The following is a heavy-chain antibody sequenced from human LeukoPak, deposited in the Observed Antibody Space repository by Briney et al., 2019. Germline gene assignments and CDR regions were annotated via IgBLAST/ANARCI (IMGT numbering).Heavy chain of an antibody. D-gene: IGHD2-2*02. V-gene: IGHV4-30-4*01. J-gene: IGHJ6*02. CDR1: GGSISSGDYY. Sequence: PSETLSLTCTVSGGSISSGDYYWSWIRQPPGKGLEWIGYIYYSGSTYYNPSLKSRVTISVDTSKNQFSLKLSSVTAADTAVYYCARDRLGYCSSTSCYRHGMDVWGQGTTVTVSS. CDR2: IYYSGST. CDR3: ARDRLGYCSSTSCYRHGMDV.